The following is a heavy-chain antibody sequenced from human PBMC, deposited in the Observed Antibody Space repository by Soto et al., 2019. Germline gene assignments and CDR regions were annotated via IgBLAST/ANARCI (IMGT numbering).Heavy chain of an antibody. CDR2: ISSSGSTI. J-gene: IGHJ6*02. Sequence: GGSLRLSCAASGFTFSSYEMNWVRQAPGKGLEWVSYISSSGSTIYYADSVKGRFTISRDNAKNSLYLQMNSLRAEDTAVYYCARDSPVAQVTIGVVPALHYGMDVWGQGSTVTVYS. V-gene: IGHV3-48*03. CDR1: GFTFSSYE. D-gene: IGHD2-2*01. CDR3: ARDSPVAQVTIGVVPALHYGMDV.